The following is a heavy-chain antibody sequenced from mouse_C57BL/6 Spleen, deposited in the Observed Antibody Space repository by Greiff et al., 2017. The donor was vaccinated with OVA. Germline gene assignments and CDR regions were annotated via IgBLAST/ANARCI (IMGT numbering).Heavy chain of an antibody. CDR3: ARSRMVAYFDY. CDR2: IDPSDSYT. V-gene: IGHV1-59*01. J-gene: IGHJ2*01. Sequence: VQLQQPGAELVRPGTSVKLSCKASGYTFTSYWMHWVKQRPGQGLEWIGVIDPSDSYTNYNQKFKGKATLTVDTSSSTAYMQLSSLTSEDSAVYYCARSRMVAYFDYWGQGTTLTVSS. D-gene: IGHD2-10*02. CDR1: GYTFTSYW.